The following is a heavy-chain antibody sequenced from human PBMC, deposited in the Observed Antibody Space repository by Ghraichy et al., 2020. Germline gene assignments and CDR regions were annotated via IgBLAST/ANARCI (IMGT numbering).Heavy chain of an antibody. CDR1: GYTFTSYY. CDR3: ASTSSSSLLFYYYYYMDV. CDR2: INPSGGST. D-gene: IGHD6-6*01. J-gene: IGHJ6*03. V-gene: IGHV1-46*03. Sequence: ASVKVSCKASGYTFTSYYMHWVRQAPGQGLEWMGIINPSGGSTSYAQKFQGRVTMTRDTSTSTVYMELSSLRSEDTAVYYCASTSSSSLLFYYYYYMDVWGKGTTVTVSS.